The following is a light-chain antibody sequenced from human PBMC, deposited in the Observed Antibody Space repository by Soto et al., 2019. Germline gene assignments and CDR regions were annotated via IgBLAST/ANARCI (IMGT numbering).Light chain of an antibody. CDR1: QDINNY. Sequence: DIQLTQSPSSLSASVGDRVTITCQASQDINNYLNWYQQKPGKAPKLLIFDASSVETGVPSRFSGSGSGTHFTFTISSLEPEDIATYHCEQYEDLPLTVGGGTRVEL. CDR3: EQYEDLPLT. V-gene: IGKV1-33*01. J-gene: IGKJ4*01. CDR2: DAS.